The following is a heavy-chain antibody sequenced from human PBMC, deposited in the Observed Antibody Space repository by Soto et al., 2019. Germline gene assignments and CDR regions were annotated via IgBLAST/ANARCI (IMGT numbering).Heavy chain of an antibody. CDR1: GFTFSSYA. D-gene: IGHD3-22*01. J-gene: IGHJ4*02. CDR2: ISGSGGST. Sequence: EVQLLESGGGLVQPGGSLRLSCAASGFTFSSYAMSWVRQAPGKGLEWVSAISGSGGSTYYADSVKGRFTISRDNSKNTLYLQKNSLRAEDTAVYYCAKDHVGSGYQIPDYWGQGTLVTVSA. V-gene: IGHV3-23*01. CDR3: AKDHVGSGYQIPDY.